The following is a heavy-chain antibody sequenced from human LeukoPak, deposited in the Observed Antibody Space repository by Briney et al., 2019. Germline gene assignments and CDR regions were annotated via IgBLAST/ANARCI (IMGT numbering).Heavy chain of an antibody. CDR1: GYTFTGYY. Sequence: ASVKVSCKASGYTFTGYYIQWVRQAPGQGLEWMGWINPNSGGTKYAQKFQGRVTMTRDTFINTAYMEVSRLTSDDTAVYYCAREVWSGYYYMDVWGKGTTVTVSS. CDR3: AREVWSGYYYMDV. V-gene: IGHV1-2*02. CDR2: INPNSGGT. D-gene: IGHD2-8*02. J-gene: IGHJ6*03.